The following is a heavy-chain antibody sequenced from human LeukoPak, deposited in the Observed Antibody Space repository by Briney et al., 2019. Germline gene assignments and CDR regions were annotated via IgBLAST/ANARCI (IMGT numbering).Heavy chain of an antibody. J-gene: IGHJ3*02. Sequence: PSETLSLTCAVYGGSFSGYYWSWIRQPPGKGLEWIGEINHCGSTNYNPSRKSRVTRSVDTSKNQFSLKLSSVTAADTAVYYCARSPVSDSSGREPFDIWGQGTMVTVSS. D-gene: IGHD3-22*01. V-gene: IGHV4-34*01. CDR1: GGSFSGYY. CDR3: ARSPVSDSSGREPFDI. CDR2: INHCGST.